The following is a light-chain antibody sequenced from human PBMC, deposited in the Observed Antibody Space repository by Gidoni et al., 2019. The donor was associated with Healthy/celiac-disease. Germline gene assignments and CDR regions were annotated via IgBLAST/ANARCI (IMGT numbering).Light chain of an antibody. CDR1: QSISSW. V-gene: IGKV1-5*03. J-gene: IGKJ2*01. Sequence: DIQMTQSPSTLSASVGDRVTITCRASQSISSWLAWYQQKPGKAPTLLIYKASSLESGVPSRFSGSGSGTEFTLTISSLQPDDFATYYCQQYNSYPYTCGQGTKLEIK. CDR2: KAS. CDR3: QQYNSYPYT.